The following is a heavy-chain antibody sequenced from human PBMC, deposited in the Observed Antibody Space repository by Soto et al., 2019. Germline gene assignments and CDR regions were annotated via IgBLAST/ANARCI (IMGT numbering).Heavy chain of an antibody. D-gene: IGHD5-18*01. J-gene: IGHJ4*02. CDR3: AKGVSQYTPLALFDY. Sequence: WGSLIICCAASVFTFSSDSMSWVRQARVKGLEWFSTISGSDGRTYSTDSVKGRFTISRDNSRNTAYLQMNSLRVEDTAVYYCAKGVSQYTPLALFDYWGRGTLVTVSS. V-gene: IGHV3-23*01. CDR1: VFTFSSDS. CDR2: ISGSDGRT.